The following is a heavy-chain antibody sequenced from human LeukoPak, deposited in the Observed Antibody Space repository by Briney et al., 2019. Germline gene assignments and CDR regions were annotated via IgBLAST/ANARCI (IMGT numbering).Heavy chain of an antibody. CDR3: AGSGYYDSSGYCLDY. Sequence: PSETLSLTCTVSGGSISRSTYYWAWIRQPPGKGLEWIGSVYYGRSPYFNPSLESRATISVDTSKNQFSLKLSSVTAADTAVYYCAGSGYYDSSGYCLDYWGQGTLVTVSS. J-gene: IGHJ4*02. CDR1: GGSISRSTYY. CDR2: VYYGRSP. V-gene: IGHV4-39*01. D-gene: IGHD3-22*01.